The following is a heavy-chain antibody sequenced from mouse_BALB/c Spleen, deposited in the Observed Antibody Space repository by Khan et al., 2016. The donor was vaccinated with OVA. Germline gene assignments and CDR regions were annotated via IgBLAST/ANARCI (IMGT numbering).Heavy chain of an antibody. J-gene: IGHJ3*01. Sequence: QVQLKQSGAELARPGASVKMSCKASGYTFTSYTMHWVKKRPGQGLEWIGYINPSSGYTNYNQKFKDKATLTADKSSSTAYMQLSSLTSEDSAVYYGVRSKEYYGYDGPFAYWGQGTLVTVSA. CDR1: GYTFTSYT. CDR3: VRSKEYYGYDGPFAY. V-gene: IGHV1-4*01. D-gene: IGHD2-2*01. CDR2: INPSSGYT.